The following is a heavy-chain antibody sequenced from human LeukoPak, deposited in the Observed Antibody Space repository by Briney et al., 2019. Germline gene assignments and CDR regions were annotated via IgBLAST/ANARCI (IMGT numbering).Heavy chain of an antibody. CDR3: AKESLRVVPSATFDY. D-gene: IGHD2-2*01. V-gene: IGHV3-53*01. J-gene: IGHJ4*02. CDR1: GFTVSSNY. Sequence: GGSLRLSCAASGFTVSSNYMSWVRQAPGKGLEWVSEIYSDGSTYYADSVKGRFTISRDNSKNTLYLQMHSLRAEDTAVYYCAKESLRVVPSATFDYWGQGTLVTVSS. CDR2: IYSDGST.